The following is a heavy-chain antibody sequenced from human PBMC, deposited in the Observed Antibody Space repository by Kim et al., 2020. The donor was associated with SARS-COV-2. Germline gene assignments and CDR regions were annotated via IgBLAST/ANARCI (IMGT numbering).Heavy chain of an antibody. CDR3: ARGNYWNPGGLDA. V-gene: IGHV3-53*01. CDR2: IYGGGTT. D-gene: IGHD1-1*01. Sequence: GGSLRLSCGASGFSVSNTYMSWVRQAPGAGLEWVSVIYGGGTTNYAESVKGRFTLSRDNSKNTLSLQMSRLRPEDTAVYYCARGNYWNPGGLDAWGQGTTVTVSS. CDR1: GFSVSNTY. J-gene: IGHJ6*02.